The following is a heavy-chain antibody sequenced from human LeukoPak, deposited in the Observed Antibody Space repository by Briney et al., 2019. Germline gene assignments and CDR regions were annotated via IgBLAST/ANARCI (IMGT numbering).Heavy chain of an antibody. J-gene: IGHJ4*02. CDR2: ISYDGSNK. CDR1: GFTFSSYG. Sequence: PGRSLRLSCAASGFTFSSYGMHWVRQALGKGLEWVAVISYDGSNKYYADSVKGRFTISRDNSKNTLYLQMNSLRAEDTAVYYCAKDPAYYYDSSGYYSDYWGQGTLVTVSS. CDR3: AKDPAYYYDSSGYYSDY. V-gene: IGHV3-30*18. D-gene: IGHD3-22*01.